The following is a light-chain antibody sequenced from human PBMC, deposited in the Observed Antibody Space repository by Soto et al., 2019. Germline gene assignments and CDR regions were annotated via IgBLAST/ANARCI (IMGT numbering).Light chain of an antibody. V-gene: IGKV3-11*01. J-gene: IGKJ1*01. Sequence: EIVLTQSPATLSLSPGERATLSCRASQSVSSYLAWYQQKPGQAPRLLIYDASNRATGIRARFSGSGSGTDFTLTISSREAEEFAGYYCQQRSNWPPWTFGQGTKVEIK. CDR2: DAS. CDR3: QQRSNWPPWT. CDR1: QSVSSY.